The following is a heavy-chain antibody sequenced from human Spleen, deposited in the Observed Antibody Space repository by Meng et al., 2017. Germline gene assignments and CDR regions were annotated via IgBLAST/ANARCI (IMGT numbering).Heavy chain of an antibody. V-gene: IGHV1-18*01. Sequence: QVYLVQSGAEVKKPGASVQVSCKSSDYTFTGYGVSWVRQAPGQGLEWMGWINAGNGDTKYSQKFQGRVTITRDTSASTAYMELSSLRSEDTAVYYCARQLTLTKDFDYWGQGTLVTVSS. CDR1: DYTFTGYG. D-gene: IGHD5-24*01. CDR2: INAGNGDT. CDR3: ARQLTLTKDFDY. J-gene: IGHJ4*02.